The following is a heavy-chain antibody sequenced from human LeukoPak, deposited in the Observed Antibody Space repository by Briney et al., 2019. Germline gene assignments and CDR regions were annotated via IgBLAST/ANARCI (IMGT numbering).Heavy chain of an antibody. D-gene: IGHD6-19*01. CDR2: IREDGSEK. Sequence: GGSLRLSCAASGFTLSDHWMSWVRQAPGKGLEWVANIREDGSEKYYVDSVKGRFTISRDNAKNSLYLEMNSLRAEDTAVYYCARDGPENIAVAGTPGDYWGQGTLVTVSS. CDR1: GFTLSDHW. V-gene: IGHV3-7*01. J-gene: IGHJ4*02. CDR3: ARDGPENIAVAGTPGDY.